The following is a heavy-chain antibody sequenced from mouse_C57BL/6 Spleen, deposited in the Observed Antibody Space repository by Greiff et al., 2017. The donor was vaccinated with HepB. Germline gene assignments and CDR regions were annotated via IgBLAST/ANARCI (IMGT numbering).Heavy chain of an antibody. CDR2: INPGSGGT. CDR3: ARGRPYGNFIPYFDY. V-gene: IGHV1-54*01. Sequence: VQLQQSGAELVRPGTSVKVSCKASGYAFTNYLIEWVKQRPGQGLEWIGVINPGSGGTNYNEKFKGKATLTADKSSSTAYMQLSSLTSEDSAVYFCARGRPYGNFIPYFDYWGQGTTLTVSS. CDR1: GYAFTNYL. D-gene: IGHD2-10*02. J-gene: IGHJ2*01.